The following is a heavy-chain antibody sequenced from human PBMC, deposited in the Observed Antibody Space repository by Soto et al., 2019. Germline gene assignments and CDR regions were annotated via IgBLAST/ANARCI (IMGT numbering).Heavy chain of an antibody. J-gene: IGHJ5*02. CDR3: ARHGSS. CDR1: GVSISGSSYY. CDR2: IYYSGQT. V-gene: IGHV4-39*01. Sequence: QLQLQESSPGLVKPSETLSLICSVSGVSISGSSYYWGWIRQPPGKGLEWIGSIYYSGQTYYNPSLKSRVTISIDRSKNQFSLNLTSVTATDTAIYYCARHGSSWGQGTLVTVSS.